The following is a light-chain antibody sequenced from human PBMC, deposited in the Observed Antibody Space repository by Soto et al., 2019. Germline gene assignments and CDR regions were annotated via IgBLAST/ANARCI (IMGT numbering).Light chain of an antibody. CDR1: SSNIGTGYG. Sequence: QLVLTQPPSVSGAPGQRVTISCTGSSSNIGTGYGVHWYQQLPGTVPKLLIYGNSNRPSGVPDRFSGSKSGTSASLAITGLQAEDEADYYCQSYDSSLSGYVFGTATKLTVL. CDR3: QSYDSSLSGYV. V-gene: IGLV1-40*01. CDR2: GNS. J-gene: IGLJ1*01.